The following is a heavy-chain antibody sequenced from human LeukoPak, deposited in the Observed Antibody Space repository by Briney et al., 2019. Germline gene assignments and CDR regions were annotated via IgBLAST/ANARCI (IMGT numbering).Heavy chain of an antibody. J-gene: IGHJ4*02. CDR1: GFTFSSYW. Sequence: TGGSLRLSCAASGFTFSSYWMNWARQAPGKGLEWVSSISSSSSYIYYADSVKGRFTISRDNAKNSLYLQMNSLRAEDTAVYYCARDVFGTITMVRGVTSYWGQGTLVTVSS. CDR2: ISSSSSYI. D-gene: IGHD3-10*01. CDR3: ARDVFGTITMVRGVTSY. V-gene: IGHV3-21*01.